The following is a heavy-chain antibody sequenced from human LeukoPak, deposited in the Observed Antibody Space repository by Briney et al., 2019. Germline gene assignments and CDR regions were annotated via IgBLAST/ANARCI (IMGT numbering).Heavy chain of an antibody. CDR1: GYPFSNHG. V-gene: IGHV1-18*01. J-gene: IGHJ6*02. CDR3: ARDRGIGYCSSTSCYTPLYDYYSGMDV. Sequence: GASVKVSCKASGYPFSNHGITWVRQAPGQGLEWMGWISCYNGDTHYAQKFQGRVTMTTDKPTSTAYMELKNLRSDDTAVYYCARDRGIGYCSSTSCYTPLYDYYSGMDVWGQGTTVTVSS. D-gene: IGHD2-2*02. CDR2: ISCYNGDT.